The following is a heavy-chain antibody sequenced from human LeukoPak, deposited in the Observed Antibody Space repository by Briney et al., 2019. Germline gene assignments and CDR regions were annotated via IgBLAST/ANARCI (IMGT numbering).Heavy chain of an antibody. J-gene: IGHJ6*02. Sequence: PGGSLRLSCAASGFTFRSYGMHWVRQAPGKGLEWVAVIWYDGSNKYYADSVKGRFTISRDNSKNTLYLQMNSLRAEDTAVYYCATHRGYCSGGSCYDWSYYYYYGMDVWGQGTTVTVSS. CDR3: ATHRGYCSGGSCYDWSYYYYYGMDV. CDR1: GFTFRSYG. CDR2: IWYDGSNK. V-gene: IGHV3-30*02. D-gene: IGHD2-15*01.